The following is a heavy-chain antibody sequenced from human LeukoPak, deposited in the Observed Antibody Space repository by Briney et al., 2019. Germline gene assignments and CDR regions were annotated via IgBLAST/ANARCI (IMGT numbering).Heavy chain of an antibody. J-gene: IGHJ6*03. CDR1: GFTVSSNY. Sequence: GGSLRLSCAASGFTVSSNYTSWVRQAPGRGLEWVSVIYSGGSTYYADSVKGRFTISRDNSKNTLYLQMNSLRAEDTAVYFCARSQYYYGSGRNPYYYMDVWGKGTTVTVSS. D-gene: IGHD3-10*01. CDR2: IYSGGST. CDR3: ARSQYYYGSGRNPYYYMDV. V-gene: IGHV3-66*02.